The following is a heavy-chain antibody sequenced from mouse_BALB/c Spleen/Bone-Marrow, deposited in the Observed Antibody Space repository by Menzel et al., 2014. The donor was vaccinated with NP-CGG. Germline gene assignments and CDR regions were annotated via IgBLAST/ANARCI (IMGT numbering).Heavy chain of an antibody. V-gene: IGHV5-6-5*01. CDR2: INNGGST. D-gene: IGHD2-4*01. J-gene: IGHJ3*01. CDR1: GFTFSSNG. CDR3: ARERDYDWFAY. Sequence: DVHLVESGGGLVKPGGSLKLSCAASGFTFSSNGMSWVRQTPEKRLEWVASINNGGSTYYPDSVKGRFTISRDNARNILFLQMSSLRSEDTAMYYCARERDYDWFAYWGQGTLVTVSA.